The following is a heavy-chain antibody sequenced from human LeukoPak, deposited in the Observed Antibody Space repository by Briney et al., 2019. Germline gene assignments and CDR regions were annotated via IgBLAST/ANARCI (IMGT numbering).Heavy chain of an antibody. J-gene: IGHJ2*01. D-gene: IGHD2-2*01. V-gene: IGHV4-59*08. CDR2: IYYSGST. Sequence: SETLSLTCTVSGGSISSYYWSWIRQPPGKGLEWIGYIYYSGSTNYNPSLKSRVTISVDTSKNQFSLKLSSVTAADTAVYYCARTTHCSSTSCLWYFDLWGRGTLVTVSS. CDR1: GGSISSYY. CDR3: ARTTHCSSTSCLWYFDL.